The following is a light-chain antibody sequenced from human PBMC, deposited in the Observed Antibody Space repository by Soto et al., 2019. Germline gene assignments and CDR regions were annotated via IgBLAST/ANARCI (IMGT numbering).Light chain of an antibody. Sequence: EIVLTQSPGTLSLSPGERATLSCRASQTVSSSFLAWYQHKPGQAPRLLIYGVSSRATGIPDRFSGSGSGTDFTLTISRLEPEYFAVYYCQHYGRSPPITFGQGTKVDIK. CDR1: QTVSSSF. CDR2: GVS. J-gene: IGKJ1*01. CDR3: QHYGRSPPIT. V-gene: IGKV3-20*01.